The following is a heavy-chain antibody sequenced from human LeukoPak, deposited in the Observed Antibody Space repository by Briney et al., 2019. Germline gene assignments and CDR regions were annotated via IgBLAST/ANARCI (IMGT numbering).Heavy chain of an antibody. CDR1: RYTFTRQY. CDR3: AHITGTTTAFDI. J-gene: IGHJ3*02. D-gene: IGHD1-7*01. CDR2: INPNSGGT. Sequence: ASMKDSRKASRYTFTRQYMEWVGQAPGQRVEWMGWINPNSGGTNYAQKFQGRVTMTRDTSISTAYMELSRLRSDDTAVYYCAHITGTTTAFDIWGQGTMVTVSS. V-gene: IGHV1-2*02.